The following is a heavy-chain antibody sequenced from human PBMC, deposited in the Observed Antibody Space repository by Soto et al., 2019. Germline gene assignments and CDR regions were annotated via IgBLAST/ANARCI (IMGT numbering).Heavy chain of an antibody. Sequence: QEELVQSGAEVKKPGSSVNVSCKACGGAFASYSITWMRQAPGQRLEWMGEIIPLLKTVNYAQKFQGRVTITGDRSTSTVYMALSRLRSDDTAVYYCARDPVDLFGYMDVWGHGTTVTVS. V-gene: IGHV1-69*06. D-gene: IGHD6-25*01. J-gene: IGHJ6*02. CDR2: IIPLLKTV. CDR3: ARDPVDLFGYMDV. CDR1: GGAFASYS.